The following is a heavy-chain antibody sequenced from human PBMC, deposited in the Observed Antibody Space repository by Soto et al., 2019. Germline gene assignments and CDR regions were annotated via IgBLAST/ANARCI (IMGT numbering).Heavy chain of an antibody. CDR3: AKDIRARTYYDFWSGYSPFYYYYGMDV. V-gene: IGHV3-30*18. CDR2: ISYDGSNK. CDR1: GLTFSSYG. D-gene: IGHD3-3*01. Sequence: GGSLRLSCAASGLTFSSYGMHGVRQSPGKGLEWVAVISYDGSNKYYADSVKGRFTISRDNSKNTLYLQMNSLRAEDTAVYYCAKDIRARTYYDFWSGYSPFYYYYGMDVWGQGTTVTVSS. J-gene: IGHJ6*02.